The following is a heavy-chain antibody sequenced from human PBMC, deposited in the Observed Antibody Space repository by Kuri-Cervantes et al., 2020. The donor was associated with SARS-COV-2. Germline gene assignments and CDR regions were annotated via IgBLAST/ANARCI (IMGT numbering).Heavy chain of an antibody. CDR2: ISYDGSNK. D-gene: IGHD1-26*01. Sequence: GESLKISCAASGFTFSSYGMHWVRQAPGKGLEWVAVISYDGSNKYYADSVKGRFTISRDNSKNTLYLQMNSLRAEDTAVYYCAKGHKKWELRHDAFDIWGQGTMVTVSS. J-gene: IGHJ3*02. CDR3: AKGHKKWELRHDAFDI. CDR1: GFTFSSYG. V-gene: IGHV3-30*18.